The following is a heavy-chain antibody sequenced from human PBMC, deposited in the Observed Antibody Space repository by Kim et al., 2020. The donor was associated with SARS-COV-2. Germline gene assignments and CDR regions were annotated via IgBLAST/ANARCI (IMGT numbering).Heavy chain of an antibody. CDR1: GFTFSSYA. V-gene: IGHV3-64D*09. CDR3: VKDGSGWSDAFDI. J-gene: IGHJ3*02. CDR2: ISSNGGST. Sequence: GGSLRLSCSASGFTFSSYAMHWVRQAPGKGLEYVSAISSNGGSTYYADPVKGRFTISRDNSKNTLYLQMSSLRAEDTAVYYCVKDGSGWSDAFDIWGQGTMVTVSS. D-gene: IGHD6-19*01.